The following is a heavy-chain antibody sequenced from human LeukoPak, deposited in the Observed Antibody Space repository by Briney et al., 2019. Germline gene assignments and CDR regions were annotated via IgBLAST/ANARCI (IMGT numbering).Heavy chain of an antibody. D-gene: IGHD1-26*01. J-gene: IGHJ4*02. CDR1: GFTFGDYA. CDR3: SRHIVGARTYFDY. CDR2: ITSKAYGGTT. V-gene: IGHV3-49*04. Sequence: PGRSLRLSCTASGFTFGDYAMSWVRQAPGKGLEWVGFITSKAYGGTTGYAASVKGRFTISRDDSKSIAYLQMNSLKTEDTAVYYCSRHIVGARTYFDYWGQGALVTVSS.